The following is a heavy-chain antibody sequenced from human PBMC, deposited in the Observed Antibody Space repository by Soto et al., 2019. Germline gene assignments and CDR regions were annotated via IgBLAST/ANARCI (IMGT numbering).Heavy chain of an antibody. CDR1: GFTFGNAW. D-gene: IGHD3-22*01. CDR2: IKSKTDGGTT. CDR3: TTDRITMIVVVMMDAFDI. V-gene: IGHV3-15*01. Sequence: EVQLVESGGGLVKPGGSLRLSCAASGFTFGNAWMSWVRQAPGKGLEWVGRIKSKTDGGTTDYAAPVKGRFTISRDDSKNTLYLQMNSLKTEDTAVYYCTTDRITMIVVVMMDAFDIWGQGTMVTVSS. J-gene: IGHJ3*02.